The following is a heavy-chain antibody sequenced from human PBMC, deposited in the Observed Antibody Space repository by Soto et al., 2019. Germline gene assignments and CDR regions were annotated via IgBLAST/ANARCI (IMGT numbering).Heavy chain of an antibody. D-gene: IGHD3-10*01. CDR2: ISGSGGST. Sequence: EVQLLESGGGLVQPGGSLRLSCAASEFTFSSYAMSWVRQAPGKGLEWVSAISGSGGSTYYADSVKGRFTISRDNSKNTLYLQMNSLRAEDTAVYYCAKIRGSGNAFDIWGQGTMVTVSS. V-gene: IGHV3-23*01. CDR3: AKIRGSGNAFDI. J-gene: IGHJ3*02. CDR1: EFTFSSYA.